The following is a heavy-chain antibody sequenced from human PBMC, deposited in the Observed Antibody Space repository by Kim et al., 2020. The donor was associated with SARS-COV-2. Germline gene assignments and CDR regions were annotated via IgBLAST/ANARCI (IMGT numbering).Heavy chain of an antibody. CDR2: ISGSST. CDR3: AKVGWLQFFDY. Sequence: GGSLRLSCAASGFTFSSYAMSWVRQAPGKGLEWVSAISGSSTYYADSVKGRFTISRDNSKNTLYLQMNSLRAEDTAVYYCAKVGWLQFFDYWGQGTLVTV. CDR1: GFTFSSYA. D-gene: IGHD5-12*01. V-gene: IGHV3-23*01. J-gene: IGHJ4*02.